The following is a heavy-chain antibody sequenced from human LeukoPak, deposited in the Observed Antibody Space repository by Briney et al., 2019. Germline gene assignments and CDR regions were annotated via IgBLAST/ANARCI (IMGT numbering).Heavy chain of an antibody. CDR2: ISWDGGST. CDR1: GFTFDDYT. V-gene: IGHV3-43*01. CDR3: AKSKTAVTTGYLDY. D-gene: IGHD4-17*01. J-gene: IGHJ4*02. Sequence: GGSLRLSCAASGFTFDDYTMHWVRQAPGKGLEWVSLISWDGGSTYYADSVKGRFTISRDNSKNSLYLQMNSLRTEDTALYYCAKSKTAVTTGYLDYWGQGTLVTVSS.